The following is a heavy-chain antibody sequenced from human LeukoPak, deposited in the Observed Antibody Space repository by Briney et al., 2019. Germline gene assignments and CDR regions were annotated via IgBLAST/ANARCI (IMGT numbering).Heavy chain of an antibody. CDR2: ISWDGGST. CDR1: GFTFDDYT. V-gene: IGHV3-43*01. CDR3: AKSKTAVTTGYLDY. D-gene: IGHD4-17*01. J-gene: IGHJ4*02. Sequence: GGSLRLSCAASGFTFDDYTMHWVRQAPGKGLEWVSLISWDGGSTYYADSVKGRFTISRDNSKNSLYLQMNSLRTEDTALYYCAKSKTAVTTGYLDYWGQGTLVTVSS.